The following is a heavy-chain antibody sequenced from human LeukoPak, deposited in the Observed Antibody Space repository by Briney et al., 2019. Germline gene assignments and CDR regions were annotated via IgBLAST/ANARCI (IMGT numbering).Heavy chain of an antibody. D-gene: IGHD3-9*01. CDR2: IKQDGSEK. CDR1: GGSISSYY. V-gene: IGHV3-7*01. Sequence: ETLSLTCTVSGGSISSYYWSWVRQAPGKGLEWVANIKQDGSEKYYVDSVKGRFTISRDNAKNSLYLQMNSLRAEDTAVYYCARGPGLRYFDFDYWGQGTLVTVSS. CDR3: ARGPGLRYFDFDY. J-gene: IGHJ4*02.